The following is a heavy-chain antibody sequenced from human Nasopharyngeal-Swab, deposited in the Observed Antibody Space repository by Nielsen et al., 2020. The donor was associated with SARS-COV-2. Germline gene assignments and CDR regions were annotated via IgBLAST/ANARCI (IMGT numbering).Heavy chain of an antibody. Sequence: LSLTCAASGFTFSSYWMHWVRQAPGKGLVWVSRINSDGSSTSYADSVKGRFTISRDNAKNTLYLQMNSLRAEDTAVYYCARDIGGGRYGSDYWGQGTLVTVSS. CDR1: GFTFSSYW. D-gene: IGHD3-16*01. CDR2: INSDGSST. V-gene: IGHV3-74*01. CDR3: ARDIGGGRYGSDY. J-gene: IGHJ4*02.